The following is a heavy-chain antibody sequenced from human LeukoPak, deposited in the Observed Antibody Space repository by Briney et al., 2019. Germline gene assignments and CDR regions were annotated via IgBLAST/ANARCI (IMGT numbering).Heavy chain of an antibody. J-gene: IGHJ3*02. V-gene: IGHV3-30-3*02. Sequence: GGSLRLSCAASGFTFSTYAMHWVRQAPGKGLEWVAVISYDGSSKYYADSVKGRFTISRDNSKNTLYLQMNSLRAEDTAVYYCAKDYYDSSGYYDDAFDIWGQGTMVTVSS. CDR1: GFTFSTYA. CDR2: ISYDGSSK. CDR3: AKDYYDSSGYYDDAFDI. D-gene: IGHD3-22*01.